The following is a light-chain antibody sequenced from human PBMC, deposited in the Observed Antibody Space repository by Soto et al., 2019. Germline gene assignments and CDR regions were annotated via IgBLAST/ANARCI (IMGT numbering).Light chain of an antibody. V-gene: IGKV3-15*01. CDR3: QQYNIMPPHT. CDR2: GAS. CDR1: QSVSSN. J-gene: IGKJ5*01. Sequence: DIVGTHSLSIVSVSPGERATRSCRASQSVSSNLAWYQQKPGQAPRLLIYGASTRATGIPARFSGSGSGTEFTLTISSLQSEDYTVQYCQQYNIMPPHTFGGGTRLDIK.